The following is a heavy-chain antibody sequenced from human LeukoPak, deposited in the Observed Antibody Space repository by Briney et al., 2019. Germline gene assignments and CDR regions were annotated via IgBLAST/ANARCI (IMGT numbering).Heavy chain of an antibody. D-gene: IGHD2-15*01. V-gene: IGHV3-21*06. Sequence: GGSLRLSCAASGFKFSDFSDYSMNWVRQAPGKALEWVSFISSSGTFIHYADSVKGRFTISRDNAKTSVYLQMNSLTAEDTAVYYCARAFHRYCSGGSCYPGALDYWGQGTLVTVSS. CDR1: GFKFSDFSDYS. CDR3: ARAFHRYCSGGSCYPGALDY. J-gene: IGHJ4*02. CDR2: ISSSGTFI.